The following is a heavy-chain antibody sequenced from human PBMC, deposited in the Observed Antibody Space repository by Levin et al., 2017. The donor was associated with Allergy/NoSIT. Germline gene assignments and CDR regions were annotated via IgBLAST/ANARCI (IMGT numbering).Heavy chain of an antibody. J-gene: IGHJ4*02. Sequence: GGSLRLSCAASGFTFSSYWMHWVRQAPGKGLVWVSRINSDGSSTSYADSVKGRFTISRDNAKNTLYLQMNSLRAEDTAVYYCARGVVYGDYLDYWGQGTLVTVSS. CDR3: ARGVVYGDYLDY. CDR1: GFTFSSYW. D-gene: IGHD4-17*01. CDR2: INSDGSST. V-gene: IGHV3-74*01.